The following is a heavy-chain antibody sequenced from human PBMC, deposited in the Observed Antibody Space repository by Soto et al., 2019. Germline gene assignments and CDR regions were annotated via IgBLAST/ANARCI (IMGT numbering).Heavy chain of an antibody. Sequence: GASVKVSCKASGGTFSSYAISWVRQAPGQGLEWMGGIIPIFGTANYAQKFQGRVTITADESTSTAYMELSSLRSEDTAVYYCASGYCSSTSCLVGWFDPWGQGTLVTVSS. CDR3: ASGYCSSTSCLVGWFDP. J-gene: IGHJ5*02. CDR2: IIPIFGTA. CDR1: GGTFSSYA. D-gene: IGHD2-2*03. V-gene: IGHV1-69*13.